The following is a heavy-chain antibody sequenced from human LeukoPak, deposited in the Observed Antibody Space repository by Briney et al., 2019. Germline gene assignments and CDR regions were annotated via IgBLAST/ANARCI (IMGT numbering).Heavy chain of an antibody. Sequence: ASVKVSCKASGFTFSDYFIHWVRQAPGQGLEWMGWISASNGNTNYAQKFRDRVTMSTDTSTGTAYSDVRSLTSDDTAVYYCARDHSNWNYAPDFWGQGTLVIVSS. D-gene: IGHD1-7*01. CDR1: GFTFSDYF. V-gene: IGHV1-18*04. CDR2: ISASNGNT. J-gene: IGHJ4*02. CDR3: ARDHSNWNYAPDF.